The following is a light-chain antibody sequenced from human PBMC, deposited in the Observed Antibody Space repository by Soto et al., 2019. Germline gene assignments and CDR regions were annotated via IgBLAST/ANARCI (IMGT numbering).Light chain of an antibody. V-gene: IGKV3-20*01. CDR3: QQYGSSPIT. CDR2: SAS. CDR1: QAISSNC. J-gene: IGKJ5*01. Sequence: ESVFTQCPRTLSLSPGERATLSCRASQAISSNCLVWYQVKSGRAPRVLIHSASIRATDIPDRFSGGGSGTDFTLTISRLEPEDFAVYYCQQYGSSPITFGQGTRLEIK.